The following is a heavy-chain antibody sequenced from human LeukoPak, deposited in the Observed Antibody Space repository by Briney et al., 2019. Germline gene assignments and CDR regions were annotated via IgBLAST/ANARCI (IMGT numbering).Heavy chain of an antibody. V-gene: IGHV3-43*02. J-gene: IGHJ4*02. CDR1: GFTFDDYA. CDR3: AKYGDLGVY. D-gene: IGHD4-17*01. CDR2: ISGDGGST. Sequence: PGGSLRLSCAASGFTFDDYAMHWVRQAPGKGLEWVSLISGDGGSTYYADSVKGRFTISRDNSKNTLYLQMNSLRAEDTAVYYCAKYGDLGVYWGQGTLVTVSS.